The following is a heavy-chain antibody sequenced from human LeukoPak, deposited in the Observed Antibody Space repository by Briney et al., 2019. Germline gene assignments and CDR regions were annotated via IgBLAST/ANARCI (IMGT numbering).Heavy chain of an antibody. J-gene: IGHJ5*02. CDR3: ARGWVYSGYDLKAFDP. Sequence: GASVKVSCKASGYTFTSYYMHWVRQAPGQGLEWMGIIDPSGGSTSYAQKFQGRVTMTRDTSTSTVYMELSSLRSEDTAVYYCARGWVYSGYDLKAFDPWGQGTLVTVSS. D-gene: IGHD5-12*01. CDR2: IDPSGGST. V-gene: IGHV1-46*01. CDR1: GYTFTSYY.